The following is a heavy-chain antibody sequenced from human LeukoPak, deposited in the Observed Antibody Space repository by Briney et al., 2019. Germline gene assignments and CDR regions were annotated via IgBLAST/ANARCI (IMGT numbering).Heavy chain of an antibody. CDR1: GGSFSGYY. CDR2: INHSGST. V-gene: IGHV4-34*01. Sequence: PSETLSLTCAVYGGSFSGYYWSWIRQPPGKGLEWIGEINHSGSTNYNPSLKSRVTISVDTSKNQFSLKLSSVTAADTAVYYCARKKYYDILTGLYSWFDPWGQGTLVTVSS. D-gene: IGHD3-9*01. CDR3: ARKKYYDILTGLYSWFDP. J-gene: IGHJ5*02.